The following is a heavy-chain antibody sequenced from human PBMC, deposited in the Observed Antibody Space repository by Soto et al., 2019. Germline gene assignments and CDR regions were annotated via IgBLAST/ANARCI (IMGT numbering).Heavy chain of an antibody. CDR2: ISGDGKSI. J-gene: IGHJ4*02. D-gene: IGHD1-26*01. V-gene: IGHV3-23*01. CDR3: VKAVGPTAPSSRIFDY. Sequence: GGSLRLSCAASGFSFRKCAVGWVRQAPGKGLEWVSIISGDGKSIYYAESVKGRFTVSRDNSKNTLNLQMSSLRGDDTAVYYCVKAVGPTAPSSRIFDYWGQGTLVTVSS. CDR1: GFSFRKCA.